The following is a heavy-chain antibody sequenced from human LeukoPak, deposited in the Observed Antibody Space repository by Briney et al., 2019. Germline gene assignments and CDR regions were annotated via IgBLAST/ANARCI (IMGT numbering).Heavy chain of an antibody. CDR2: ISYDGSNK. Sequence: GGSLRLSCAASGFTFSSYAMHWVRQAPGKGLEWVAVISYDGSNKYYADSVKGRFTISRDNSKNTLNLQMNSLRVEDTAVYYCAKDLGLLPDYWGQGTLVTVSS. V-gene: IGHV3-30*04. CDR3: AKDLGLLPDY. D-gene: IGHD2-21*01. J-gene: IGHJ4*02. CDR1: GFTFSSYA.